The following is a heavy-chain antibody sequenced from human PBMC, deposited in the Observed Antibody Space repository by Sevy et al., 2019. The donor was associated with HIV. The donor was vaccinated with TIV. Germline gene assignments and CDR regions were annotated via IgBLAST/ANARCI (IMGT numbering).Heavy chain of an antibody. D-gene: IGHD6-6*01. CDR3: ASYSSSSRRIDY. Sequence: ASMKVSCKASGYTFTGYYMHWVRQAPGQGLEWMGWINPNSGGTNYAQKFQGRVTMTRDTSISTAYMELSRLRSDDTAVYYCASYSSSSRRIDYWGQGTLVTVSS. J-gene: IGHJ4*02. CDR1: GYTFTGYY. CDR2: INPNSGGT. V-gene: IGHV1-2*02.